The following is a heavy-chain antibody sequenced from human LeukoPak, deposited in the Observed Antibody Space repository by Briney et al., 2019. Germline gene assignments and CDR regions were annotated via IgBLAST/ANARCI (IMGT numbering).Heavy chain of an antibody. CDR3: AKDRDGYRPVWYFDY. CDR1: GFTFSSYG. V-gene: IGHV3-30*02. D-gene: IGHD5-24*01. J-gene: IGHJ4*02. Sequence: GGSLRLSCAASGFTFSSYGMHWVRRAPGKGLEWVAFIRYDGSNKYYADSVKGRFTISRDNSKNTLYLQMNSLRAEDTAVYYCAKDRDGYRPVWYFDYWGQGTLVTVSS. CDR2: IRYDGSNK.